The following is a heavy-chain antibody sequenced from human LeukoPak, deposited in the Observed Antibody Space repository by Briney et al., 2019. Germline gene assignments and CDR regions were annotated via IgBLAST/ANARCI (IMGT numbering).Heavy chain of an antibody. V-gene: IGHV4-4*07. CDR1: GGSISSYY. Sequence: SETLSLTCTVSGGSISSYYWSWIRQPAGKGLEWIGRIYTSGSTNYTPSLKSRVTMSVDTSKNQFSLKLSSVTAADTAVYYCARGSMVRGVTSQYAFDIWGQGTMVTVSS. J-gene: IGHJ3*02. CDR3: ARGSMVRGVTSQYAFDI. D-gene: IGHD3-10*01. CDR2: IYTSGST.